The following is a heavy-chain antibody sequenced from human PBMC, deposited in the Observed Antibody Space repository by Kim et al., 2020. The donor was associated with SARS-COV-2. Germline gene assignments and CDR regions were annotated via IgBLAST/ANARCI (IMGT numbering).Heavy chain of an antibody. CDR2: IDGSDGTT. CDR1: GFTFFGHA. V-gene: IGHV3-23*01. Sequence: GGSLRLSCTTSGFTFFGHAMSWVRQAPGKGLEWVSSIDGSDGTTYYVDSVKGRFSISRDDSRNTLYLQMSALRADDTATYYCLKGGWGWIWDYWGRGTLVTVSS. CDR3: LKGGWGWIWDY. J-gene: IGHJ4*02. D-gene: IGHD2-21*01.